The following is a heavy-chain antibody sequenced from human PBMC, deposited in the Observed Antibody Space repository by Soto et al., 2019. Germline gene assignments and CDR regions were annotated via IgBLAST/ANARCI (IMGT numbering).Heavy chain of an antibody. CDR3: IRFSSTTDY. Sequence: EVQLVESGGGLVQPGGSLKLSCAASGFTFSGSAMHWVRQASGKGLEWVGRIRSKTNDYATAYAASVKGRFTISRDDSKNTTYLQMNSLKTEDTAVYYCIRFSSTTDYWGQGTLVTVSS. V-gene: IGHV3-73*02. CDR1: GFTFSGSA. CDR2: IRSKTNDYAT. J-gene: IGHJ4*02. D-gene: IGHD2-2*01.